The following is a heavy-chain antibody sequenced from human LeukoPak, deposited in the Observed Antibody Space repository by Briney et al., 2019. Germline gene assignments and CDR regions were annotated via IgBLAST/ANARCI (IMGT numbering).Heavy chain of an antibody. CDR1: GFIFTDHW. CDR3: AKLAVTTDY. D-gene: IGHD4-17*01. CDR2: ISGSGGST. Sequence: PGGSLRLSCAASGFIFTDHWMSWVRQAPGKGLEWVSAISGSGGSTYYADSVKGRFTISRDNSKNTLYLQMNSLRAEDTAVYYCAKLAVTTDYWGQGTLVTVSS. V-gene: IGHV3-23*01. J-gene: IGHJ4*02.